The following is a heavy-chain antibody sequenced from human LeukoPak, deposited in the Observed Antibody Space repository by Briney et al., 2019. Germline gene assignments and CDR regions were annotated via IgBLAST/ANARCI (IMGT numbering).Heavy chain of an antibody. D-gene: IGHD2/OR15-2a*01. Sequence: SETLSLTCAVSGDSISSTNWWTWVRQPPGKGLEWIGEIYHSGSTNYNPSLKSRVTISVDKSKNQFSLKLTSVTAADTAVHYCARINNQSKYRNTLDYWGQGTLVTVSS. J-gene: IGHJ4*02. CDR3: ARINNQSKYRNTLDY. CDR1: GDSISSTNW. CDR2: IYHSGST. V-gene: IGHV4-4*02.